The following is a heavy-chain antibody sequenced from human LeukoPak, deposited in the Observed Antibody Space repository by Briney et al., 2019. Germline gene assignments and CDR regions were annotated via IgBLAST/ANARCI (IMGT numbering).Heavy chain of an antibody. Sequence: SSETLSLTCTVSGGSISSSSYYWGWIRQPPGKGLEWIGSIYYSGSTYYNPSLKSRVAISVDTSKNQFSLKLSSVTAADTAVYYCARVNGYCSGGSCYGTGTSTREDYNWGQGTLVTVSS. CDR2: IYYSGST. J-gene: IGHJ4*02. D-gene: IGHD2-15*01. V-gene: IGHV4-39*07. CDR1: GGSISSSSYY. CDR3: ARVNGYCSGGSCYGTGTSTREDYN.